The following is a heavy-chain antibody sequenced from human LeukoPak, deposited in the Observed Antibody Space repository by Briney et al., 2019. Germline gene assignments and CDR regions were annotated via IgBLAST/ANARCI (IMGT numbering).Heavy chain of an antibody. CDR1: GYTFTGYY. Sequence: ASVKVSCKASGYTFTGYYMHWVRQAPGQGLEWMGWINPNSGGTNYAQKFQGRVTMTRDMSTSTVYMELSSLRSEDTAVYYCASLIVGATNDAFDIWGQGTMVTVSS. CDR3: ASLIVGATNDAFDI. V-gene: IGHV1-2*02. J-gene: IGHJ3*02. CDR2: INPNSGGT. D-gene: IGHD1-26*01.